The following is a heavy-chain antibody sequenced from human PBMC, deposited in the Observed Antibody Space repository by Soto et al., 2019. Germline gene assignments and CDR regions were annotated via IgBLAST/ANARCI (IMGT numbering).Heavy chain of an antibody. D-gene: IGHD2-8*01. CDR3: AKDPNAGPPYYFAY. CDR1: GFTFSDYF. V-gene: IGHV3-11*01. Sequence: GGSLILSCSASGFTFSDYFMTWIRQAPGKGLEWVSYISSSGTTIFYADSVQGRFTISRDNAKKSLYLEINSLRADDTAVYYCAKDPNAGPPYYFAYWGQGSLVTVSS. J-gene: IGHJ4*02. CDR2: ISSSGTTI.